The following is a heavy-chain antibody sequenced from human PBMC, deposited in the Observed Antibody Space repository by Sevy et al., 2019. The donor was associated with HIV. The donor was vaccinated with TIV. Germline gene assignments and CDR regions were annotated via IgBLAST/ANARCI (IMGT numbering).Heavy chain of an antibody. CDR2: LWYDGSNK. V-gene: IGHV3-33*01. Sequence: GGSLRLSCAASGFTFSSYGMHWVRQAPGKGLEWVAALWYDGSNKYYADSVKGRFTISRDNSKNTLYLQMNSLRAEDTAVYYCARDPLYCSGGSCYGLYYYMDVWGKGTTVTVSS. CDR3: ARDPLYCSGGSCYGLYYYMDV. CDR1: GFTFSSYG. D-gene: IGHD2-15*01. J-gene: IGHJ6*03.